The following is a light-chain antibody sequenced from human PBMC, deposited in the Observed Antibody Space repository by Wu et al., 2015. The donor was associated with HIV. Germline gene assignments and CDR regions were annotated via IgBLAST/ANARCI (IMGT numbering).Light chain of an antibody. CDR3: QQHSSIPFS. CDR2: AAS. CDR1: QGIRND. J-gene: IGKJ2*03. V-gene: IGKV1-NL1*01. Sequence: IQMTQSPSSLSASVGDRVTITCRASQGIRNDLGWYQQKPGKAPKLLLYAASTLESGVPSRFSGTGYGTDFTLTISGLQPEDFAVYYCQQHSSIPFSFGQGTRLDIK.